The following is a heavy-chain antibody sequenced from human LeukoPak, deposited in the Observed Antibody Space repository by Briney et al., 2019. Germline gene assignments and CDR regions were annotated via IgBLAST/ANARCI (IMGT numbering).Heavy chain of an antibody. J-gene: IGHJ6*02. CDR1: GGSFSGYY. CDR3: ARPGSITMVRGVRSGMDV. V-gene: IGHV4-34*01. CDR2: INHSGST. D-gene: IGHD3-10*01. Sequence: SETLSLTCAVYGGSFSGYYWSWIRQPPGKGLEWIGEINHSGSTNYNPSLKSRVTISVDTSKNQFSLKLSSVTAADTAVYYCARPGSITMVRGVRSGMDVWGQGTTVTVSS.